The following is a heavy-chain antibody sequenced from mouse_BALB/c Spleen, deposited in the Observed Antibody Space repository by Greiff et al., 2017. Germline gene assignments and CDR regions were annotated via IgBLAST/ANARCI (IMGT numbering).Heavy chain of an antibody. CDR2: INPYNDGT. D-gene: IGHD2-3*01. V-gene: IGHV1-14*01. CDR1: GYTFTSYV. J-gene: IGHJ2*01. CDR3: ARDGYYEGFYY. Sequence: EVHLVESGPELVKPGASVKMSCKASGYTFTSYVMHWVKQKPGQGLEWIGYINPYNDGTKYNEKFKGKATLTSDKSSSTAYMELSSLTSEDSAVYYCARDGYYEGFYYWGQGTTLTVSS.